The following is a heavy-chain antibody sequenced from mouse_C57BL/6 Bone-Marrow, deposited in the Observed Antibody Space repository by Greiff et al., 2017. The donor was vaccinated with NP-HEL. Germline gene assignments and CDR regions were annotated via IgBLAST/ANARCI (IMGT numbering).Heavy chain of an antibody. Sequence: EVKLVESGGGLVKPGGSLKLSCAASGFTFSSYAMSWVRQTPEKRLAWVATISDGGSYTYYPDNVQGRFTISRDNAKNNLYLQMSHLKSEDTAMYYCARDPPYAMDYWGQGTSVTVSS. V-gene: IGHV5-4*01. J-gene: IGHJ4*01. CDR3: ARDPPYAMDY. CDR2: ISDGGSYT. CDR1: GFTFSSYA.